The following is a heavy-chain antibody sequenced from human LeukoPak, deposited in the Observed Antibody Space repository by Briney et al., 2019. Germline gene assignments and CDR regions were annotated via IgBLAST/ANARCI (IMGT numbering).Heavy chain of an antibody. CDR3: ARKSGSSYFDY. D-gene: IGHD1-26*01. CDR2: IYYSGST. CDR1: GGSISSYY. J-gene: IGHJ4*02. Sequence: PSETLSLTCTVSGGSISSYYWSWIRQPPGKGLEWIGYIYYSGSTNYNPSLNSRVTISVDTSKNQFSLKLSSVTAADTAVYYCARKSGSSYFDYWGQGTLVTVSS. V-gene: IGHV4-59*01.